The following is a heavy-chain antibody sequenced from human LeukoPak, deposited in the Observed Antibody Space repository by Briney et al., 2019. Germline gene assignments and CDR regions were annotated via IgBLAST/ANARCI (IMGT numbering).Heavy chain of an antibody. CDR2: VYMSGSA. Sequence: PSETLSLTCTASGGSISSGSYYWSWVRQSAGKGLEWIGRVYMSGSANYNPSLKSRVTMSVDTSKNQFYLKLNSVTAADTAVYYCARDYFYYFSKSYYGLDYWGQGTRVTVSS. J-gene: IGHJ4*02. CDR3: ARDYFYYFSKSYYGLDY. V-gene: IGHV4-61*02. CDR1: GGSISSGSYY. D-gene: IGHD3-10*01.